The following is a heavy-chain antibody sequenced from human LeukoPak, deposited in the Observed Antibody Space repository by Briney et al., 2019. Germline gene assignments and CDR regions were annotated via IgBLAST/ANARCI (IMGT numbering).Heavy chain of an antibody. J-gene: IGHJ5*02. V-gene: IGHV3-23*01. D-gene: IGHD1-26*01. CDR2: ISGSGGST. CDR1: GFTFSSYA. CDR3: AKDTPWGAAEAGWFDP. Sequence: GGSLRLSCAASGFTFSSYAMSWVRQAPGKGLEWVSAISGSGGSTYYADSVKGRFTISRDNSKNTLYLQMNSLRAEDTAVYYCAKDTPWGAAEAGWFDPWGQGTLVTVSS.